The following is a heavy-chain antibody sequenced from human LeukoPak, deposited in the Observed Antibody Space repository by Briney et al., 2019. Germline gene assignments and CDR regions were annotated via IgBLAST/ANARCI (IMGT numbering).Heavy chain of an antibody. CDR1: GFTFSSYA. J-gene: IGHJ4*02. V-gene: IGHV3-23*01. Sequence: GGSLRLSCAASGFTFSSYAMSWVRQAPGKGLEWVSAISGSGGSTYYADSVKGRFTISRDNSKNTLYLQMNSLRAEDTAVYYCARGGYCSGGSCPAHFDYWGQGTLVTVSS. D-gene: IGHD2-15*01. CDR3: ARGGYCSGGSCPAHFDY. CDR2: ISGSGGST.